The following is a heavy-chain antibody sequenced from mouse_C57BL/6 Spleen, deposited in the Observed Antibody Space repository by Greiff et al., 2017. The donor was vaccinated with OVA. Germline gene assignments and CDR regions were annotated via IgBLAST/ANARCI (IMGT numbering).Heavy chain of an antibody. V-gene: IGHV10-3*01. Sequence: DVQLQESGGGLVQPKGSLKLSCAASGFTFNTYAMHWVRQAPGKGLEWVARIRSKSSNYATYYADSVKDRFTISRDDSQSMLYLQMNNLKTEDTAMYYCVRALGYYYGSSFYAMDYWGQGTSVTVSS. CDR3: VRALGYYYGSSFYAMDY. D-gene: IGHD1-1*01. CDR2: IRSKSSNYAT. J-gene: IGHJ4*01. CDR1: GFTFNTYA.